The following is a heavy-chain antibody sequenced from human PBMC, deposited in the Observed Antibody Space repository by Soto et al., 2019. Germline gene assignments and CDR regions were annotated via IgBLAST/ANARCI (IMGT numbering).Heavy chain of an antibody. D-gene: IGHD2-15*01. V-gene: IGHV5-51*01. J-gene: IGHJ6*02. Sequence: PGESLKICCKGSGYSFTSYWIGWVRQMPGKGLECMGIIYPGDSDTRYSPSFQGQVTISADKSISTAYLQWSSLKASDTAMYYCARPRYPGRGSYGMDVWGQGTTVTVSS. CDR1: GYSFTSYW. CDR2: IYPGDSDT. CDR3: ARPRYPGRGSYGMDV.